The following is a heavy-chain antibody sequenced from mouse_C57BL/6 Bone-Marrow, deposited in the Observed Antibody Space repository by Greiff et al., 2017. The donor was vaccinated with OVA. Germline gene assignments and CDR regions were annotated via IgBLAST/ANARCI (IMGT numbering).Heavy chain of an antibody. D-gene: IGHD1-1*01. CDR3: ARANYYGSSYPLYAMDY. Sequence: ESGPGLVKPSQSLSLTCSVTGYSITSGYYWNWLRQFLGNKLEWMGYISYDGSNNYNPSLKNRISITRDTSKNQFFLKLNSVTTEDTATYYCARANYYGSSYPLYAMDYWGQGTSVTVSS. V-gene: IGHV3-6*01. J-gene: IGHJ4*01. CDR2: ISYDGSN. CDR1: GYSITSGYY.